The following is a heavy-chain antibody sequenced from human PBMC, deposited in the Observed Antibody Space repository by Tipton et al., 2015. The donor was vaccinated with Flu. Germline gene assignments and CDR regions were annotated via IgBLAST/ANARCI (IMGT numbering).Heavy chain of an antibody. CDR1: GDSIASDYY. Sequence: TLSLTCSISGDSIASDYYWGWIRQPPGKGLEWIGNIHHTGTTYYNPSLRSRVNIIRDRSKNQFSLNLSFVTAADTAVYYCARGSLVYAKYWGQGTLVTVTS. D-gene: IGHD2-8*01. CDR3: ARGSLVYAKY. V-gene: IGHV4-38-2*02. CDR2: IHHTGTT. J-gene: IGHJ4*02.